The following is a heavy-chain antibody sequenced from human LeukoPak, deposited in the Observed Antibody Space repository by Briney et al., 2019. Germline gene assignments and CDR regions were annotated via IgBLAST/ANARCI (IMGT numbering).Heavy chain of an antibody. Sequence: SETLSLTCTVSGGSIKGYHWSWIRQPPGKGLEWIGDIYDSGSTRYNTSLESRVTISVDTSKNQFSLKLSSVTAADTAVYYCAKGGSTNFYYGDVWGQGTTVTVSS. J-gene: IGHJ6*02. V-gene: IGHV4-59*01. CDR1: GGSIKGYH. D-gene: IGHD2/OR15-2a*01. CDR2: IYDSGST. CDR3: AKGGSTNFYYGDV.